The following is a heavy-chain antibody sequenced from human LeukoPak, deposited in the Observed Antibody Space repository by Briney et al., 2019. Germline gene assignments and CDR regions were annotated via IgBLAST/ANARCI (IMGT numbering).Heavy chain of an antibody. CDR3: AIDNYGDYPTDY. CDR2: IKEDGDEK. CDR1: GFTFSSYW. D-gene: IGHD4-17*01. V-gene: IGHV3-7*01. J-gene: IGHJ4*02. Sequence: QAGGSLRLSCAASGFTFSSYWMSWVRQAPGKGLEWVANIKEDGDEKYYVDSVKGRFTISRDSAKNSLYLQMNSLRAEDTAVYYCAIDNYGDYPTDYWGQGTLVTVSS.